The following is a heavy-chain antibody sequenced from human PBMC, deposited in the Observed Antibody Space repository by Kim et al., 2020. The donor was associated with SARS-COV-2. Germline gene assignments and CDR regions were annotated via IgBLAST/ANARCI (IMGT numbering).Heavy chain of an antibody. CDR1: GFTFRIYG. J-gene: IGHJ6*02. CDR2: ISYDGSNK. Sequence: GGSLRLSCAASGFTFRIYGLHWVRQAPGKGLEWVAVISYDGSNKYYADSVKGRFTISRDNSKNTLYLQMNSLRAEDTAVYYCAKELTVSGYYYYGMDVWGQGTTVTVSS. V-gene: IGHV3-30*18. CDR3: AKELTVSGYYYYGMDV. D-gene: IGHD4-4*01.